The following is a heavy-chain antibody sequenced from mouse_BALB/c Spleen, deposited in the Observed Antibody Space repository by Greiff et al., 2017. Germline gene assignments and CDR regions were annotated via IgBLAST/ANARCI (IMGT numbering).Heavy chain of an antibody. J-gene: IGHJ1*01. Sequence: DVHLVESGGGLVKPGGSLKLSCAASGFTFSSYAMSWVRQTPEKRLEWVASISSGGSTYYPDSVKGRFTISRDNARNILYLQMSSLRSEDTAMYYCARGPFYYGYDVGYFDVWGAGTTVTVSS. V-gene: IGHV5-6-5*01. CDR1: GFTFSSYA. CDR3: ARGPFYYGYDVGYFDV. D-gene: IGHD2-2*01. CDR2: ISSGGST.